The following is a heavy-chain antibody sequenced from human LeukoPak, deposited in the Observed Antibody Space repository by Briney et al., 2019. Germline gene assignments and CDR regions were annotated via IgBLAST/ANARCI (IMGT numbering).Heavy chain of an antibody. CDR2: IYYSGST. V-gene: IGHV4-39*01. CDR1: GGSISSSSYY. J-gene: IGHJ4*02. D-gene: IGHD3/OR15-3a*01. CDR3: ARLDYSPYYFDY. Sequence: SETLSLTCTVSGGSISSSSYYWGWIRQPPGKGLEWIGSIYYSGSTHYNPSLKSRVTISVDTSKNQFSLKLSSVTAADTAVYYCARLDYSPYYFDYWGQGTLVTVSS.